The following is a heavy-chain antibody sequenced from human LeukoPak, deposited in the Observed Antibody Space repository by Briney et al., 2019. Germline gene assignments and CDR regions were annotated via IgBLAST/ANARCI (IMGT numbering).Heavy chain of an antibody. V-gene: IGHV3-23*01. CDR3: VKDRVDRAFTRGLDV. CDR2: ISDSGDKT. CDR1: GFTFTTNA. D-gene: IGHD3-10*01. Sequence: GGSLRLSCAASGFTFTTNAMNWVRQAPGKGLEWVSGISDSGDKTYYADSVKGRFTISRANYKNTLYLEMSSLGAEDAAVYYYVKDRVDRAFTRGLDVWGQGTVVTVS. J-gene: IGHJ3*01.